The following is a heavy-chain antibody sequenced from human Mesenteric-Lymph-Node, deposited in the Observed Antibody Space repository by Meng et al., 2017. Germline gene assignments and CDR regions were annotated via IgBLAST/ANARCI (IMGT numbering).Heavy chain of an antibody. Sequence: QVQLQELGAGLLKPLETRSLTCAVYGGSFSGYYWSWIRQPPGKGLEWIGEIYQSGSTNSNPSLKSRVTISVDESKNQFSLRLSSVTAADTAVYYCVRVGAYCGGDCYHPRWGQGTLVTVSS. J-gene: IGHJ4*02. V-gene: IGHV4-34*01. CDR1: GGSFSGYY. CDR3: VRVGAYCGGDCYHPR. D-gene: IGHD2-21*02. CDR2: IYQSGST.